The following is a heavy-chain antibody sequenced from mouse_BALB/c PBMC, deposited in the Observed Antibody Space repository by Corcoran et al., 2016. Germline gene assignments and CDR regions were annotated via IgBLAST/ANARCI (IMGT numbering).Heavy chain of an antibody. V-gene: IGHV14-3*02. Sequence: EVQLQQSGAELVKPGASVKLSCTASGFNIKDTYMHWVKQRPEQGLEWIGRIDPANGNTKYDPKFQGKATITADTSSNTAYLQLSSLTSEDTAVYYCARKYGKGSYFDYWGQGTTFPVSA. CDR1: GFNIKDTY. D-gene: IGHD2-10*02. CDR2: IDPANGNT. J-gene: IGHJ2*01. CDR3: ARKYGKGSYFDY.